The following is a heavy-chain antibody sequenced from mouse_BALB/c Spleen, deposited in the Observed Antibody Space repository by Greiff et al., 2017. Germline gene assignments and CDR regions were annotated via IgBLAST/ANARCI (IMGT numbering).Heavy chain of an antibody. Sequence: EVMLVESGGGLVKPGGSLKLSCAASGFTFSSYTMSWVRQTPEKRLEWVATISSGGSYTYYPDSVKGRFTISRDNAKNTLYLQMSSLKSEDTAMYYCTREPGYYEYFDYWGQGTTLTVSS. J-gene: IGHJ2*01. V-gene: IGHV5-6-4*01. CDR3: TREPGYYEYFDY. CDR2: ISSGGSYT. CDR1: GFTFSSYT. D-gene: IGHD2-3*01.